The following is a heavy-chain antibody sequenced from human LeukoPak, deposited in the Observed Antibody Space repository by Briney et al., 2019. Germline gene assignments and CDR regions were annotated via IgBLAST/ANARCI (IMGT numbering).Heavy chain of an antibody. CDR3: ARSPIGDGDYEDY. D-gene: IGHD4-17*01. V-gene: IGHV3-33*01. CDR1: GFTFSSYG. Sequence: GRSLRLSCAASGFTFSSYGMRWVRQAPGKGLEWVAVIWYDGSNKYYADSVKGRFTISRDNSKNTLYLQMNSLRAEDTAVYYCARSPIGDGDYEDYWGQGTLITVSS. CDR2: IWYDGSNK. J-gene: IGHJ4*02.